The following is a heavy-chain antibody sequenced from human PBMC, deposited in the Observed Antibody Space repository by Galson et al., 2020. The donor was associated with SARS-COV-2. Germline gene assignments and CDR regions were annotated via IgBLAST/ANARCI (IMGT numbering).Heavy chain of an antibody. CDR1: GFSFRSYD. CDR2: ISGSGGST. V-gene: IGHV3-23*01. D-gene: IGHD3-22*01. Sequence: GESLKISCAASGFSFRSYDMSWVRQAPGKGLEWVSAISGSGGSTYYADSVKGRFTISRDNSKNTLYLQMNSLRTEDTAVYYCAQDGHYDRSGYYYFGMDVWGQGTTVTVS. CDR3: AQDGHYDRSGYYYFGMDV. J-gene: IGHJ6*02.